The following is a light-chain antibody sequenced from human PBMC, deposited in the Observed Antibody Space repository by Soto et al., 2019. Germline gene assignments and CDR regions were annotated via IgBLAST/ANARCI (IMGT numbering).Light chain of an antibody. CDR1: RSVASN. Sequence: EVVMTQSPATLSVSPGERATLSCRASRSVASNLAWYQHKPGQGPRLLLYGASTRASGIPARFSGSGSGTEFTLTISSLQSEDFAVYYCQQYNNWPLTFGGGTKVDIK. J-gene: IGKJ4*01. CDR2: GAS. CDR3: QQYNNWPLT. V-gene: IGKV3-15*01.